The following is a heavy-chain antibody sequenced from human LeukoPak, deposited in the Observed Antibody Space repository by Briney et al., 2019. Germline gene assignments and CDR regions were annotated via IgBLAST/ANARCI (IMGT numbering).Heavy chain of an antibody. CDR2: IYYSGST. CDR3: ARHSSSWSPYFDY. D-gene: IGHD6-13*01. V-gene: IGHV4-59*08. J-gene: IGHJ4*02. Sequence: PSETLSLTCTVSGGSISSYYWSWIRQSPGKGLEWIGYIYYSGSTDYNPSLKSRVTISVDTSKNQFSLKLSSVTAADTAAYYCARHSSSWSPYFDYWGQGTLVTVPS. CDR1: GGSISSYY.